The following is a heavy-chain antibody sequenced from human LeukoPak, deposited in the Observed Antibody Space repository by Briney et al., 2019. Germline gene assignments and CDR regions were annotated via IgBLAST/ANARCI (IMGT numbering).Heavy chain of an antibody. J-gene: IGHJ4*02. CDR2: TAYRSRWFT. CDR3: ARDPRYAAGIFFDY. CDR1: GDSVSSKTVA. D-gene: IGHD2-2*01. V-gene: IGHV6-1*01. Sequence: SQTLSLTCAISGDSVSSKTVAWNWIRQSPSRGLEWLGKTAYRSRWFTDYAVPVKGRITTNPDTSKNQFSLELNSVTPEDTAVYYCARDPRYAAGIFFDYWGQGILVTVSS.